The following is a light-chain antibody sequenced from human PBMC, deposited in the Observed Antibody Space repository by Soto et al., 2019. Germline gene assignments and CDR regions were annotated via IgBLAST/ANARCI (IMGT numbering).Light chain of an antibody. V-gene: IGKV3-20*01. CDR1: QSVTSTY. CDR3: QQYNNWPPT. CDR2: GAS. J-gene: IGKJ1*01. Sequence: EIVLTQSPGTLSLSPGERATLSCRASQSVTSTYLGWYQQKPGQAPRLLIYGASSRATGIPDRFSGSGSGTDFTLTISRLEPEDFAVYYCQQYNNWPPTFGQGTKVDIK.